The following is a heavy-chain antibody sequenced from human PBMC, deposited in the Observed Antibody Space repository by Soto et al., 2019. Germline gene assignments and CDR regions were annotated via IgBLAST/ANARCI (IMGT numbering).Heavy chain of an antibody. D-gene: IGHD4-4*01. CDR3: AKDRQDYSETPYGMDV. CDR2: ISGGGTST. CDR1: GFTFSTYV. J-gene: IGHJ6*02. Sequence: EVQLLESGGGLVQPGGSLRVSCAASGFTFSTYVMSWVRQAPGKGLEWVSDISGGGTSTKYADSVKGRFTISRDNSKNTVYLQMNTLGADDTAVYYCAKDRQDYSETPYGMDVWGQGTTVTVSS. V-gene: IGHV3-23*01.